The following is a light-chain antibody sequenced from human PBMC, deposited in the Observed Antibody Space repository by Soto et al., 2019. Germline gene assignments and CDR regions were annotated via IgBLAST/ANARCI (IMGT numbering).Light chain of an antibody. J-gene: IGLJ2*01. Sequence: QLVLTQSSSASASLGSSVKLTCTLSSGHSSYIIAWHRQPPGKAPRYLMKLQSSGSYNRGSGVPYRFSGSSSGADRYLIISNLQFEDEADYYCETWDSNTWIFGGGTKLTVL. V-gene: IGLV4-60*02. CDR1: SGHSSYI. CDR3: ETWDSNTWI. CDR2: LQSSGSY.